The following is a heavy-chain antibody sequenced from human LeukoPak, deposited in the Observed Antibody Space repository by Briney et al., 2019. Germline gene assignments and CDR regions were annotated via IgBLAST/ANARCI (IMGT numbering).Heavy chain of an antibody. D-gene: IGHD1-1*01. V-gene: IGHV3-7*01. CDR2: VNQDGSET. CDR1: GFTFSDFW. J-gene: IGHJ4*02. CDR3: AREATTSRPGDY. Sequence: GGSLRLSCAASGFTFSDFWMKWVRQAPGKGLEWLANVNQDGSETHYVDSVKGRFTISRDNAKNSLFLQLNSLRAEDTAVYYCAREATTSRPGDYWGLGTLVTVSS.